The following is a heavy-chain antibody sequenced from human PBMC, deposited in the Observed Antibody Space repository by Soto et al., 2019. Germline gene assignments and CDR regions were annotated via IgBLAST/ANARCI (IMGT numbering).Heavy chain of an antibody. CDR3: ARGDILIGYYLVDYFYFMDV. Sequence: ASVKVSCKASGYTFPSYGIRWVRQAPGQGLEWMGCISAYNGNTNYAQKLQGRVTMTTDTSTSTAYMELRSLRSDDTAVYYCARGDILIGYYLVDYFYFMDVWGKGTTVTVSS. V-gene: IGHV1-18*01. J-gene: IGHJ6*03. CDR1: GYTFPSYG. CDR2: ISAYNGNT. D-gene: IGHD3-9*01.